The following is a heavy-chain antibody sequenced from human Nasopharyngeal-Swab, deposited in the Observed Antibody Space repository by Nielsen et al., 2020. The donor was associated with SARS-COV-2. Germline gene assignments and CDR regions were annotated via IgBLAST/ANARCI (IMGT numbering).Heavy chain of an antibody. CDR3: ARDLSLYSSSPSNGMDV. Sequence: GESLKTSCAASGFTISSNYMSWVRQAPGKGLEWVSVIYSGGSTFYADSVEGRFTISRHNSKNTLYLQMNSLRPEDTAIYYCARDLSLYSSSPSNGMDVWGQGTTVTVSS. V-gene: IGHV3-53*04. CDR2: IYSGGST. D-gene: IGHD6-6*01. J-gene: IGHJ6*02. CDR1: GFTISSNY.